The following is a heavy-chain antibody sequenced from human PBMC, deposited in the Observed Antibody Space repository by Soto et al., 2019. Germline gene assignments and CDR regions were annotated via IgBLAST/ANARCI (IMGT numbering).Heavy chain of an antibody. Sequence: EVQLVESGGGLVQPGGSLRISCAASGFTFSSYWMHWVRQAPGKGLVWVSRSNSDGSTTSYADSVKGRLIISRDNAKNTLYLQMNSLRAEDTAVYYCVRDRAGYFDYWGQGTLVTVSS. D-gene: IGHD6-19*01. J-gene: IGHJ4*02. V-gene: IGHV3-74*01. CDR2: SNSDGSTT. CDR3: VRDRAGYFDY. CDR1: GFTFSSYW.